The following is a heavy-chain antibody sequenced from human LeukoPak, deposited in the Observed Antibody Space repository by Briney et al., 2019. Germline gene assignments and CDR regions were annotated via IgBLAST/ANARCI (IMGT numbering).Heavy chain of an antibody. CDR3: ARGITAFGVPGATYYFDY. V-gene: IGHV3-23*01. D-gene: IGHD3-3*01. CDR1: GFTLSTNA. J-gene: IGHJ4*02. Sequence: GGSLRLSCLTSGFTLSTNAMSWVRQTPGKGLEWVSVISGSGSTYYADSVRGRFTVSRDNSKHTMSLQMNTLRAEDTAVYYCARGITAFGVPGATYYFDYWGQGTLVTVSS. CDR2: ISGSGST.